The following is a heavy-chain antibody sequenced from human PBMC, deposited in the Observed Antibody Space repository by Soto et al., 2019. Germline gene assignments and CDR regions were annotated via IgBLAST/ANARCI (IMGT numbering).Heavy chain of an antibody. V-gene: IGHV3-30*03. CDR1: GFTFSSYG. J-gene: IGHJ3*02. CDR3: AGWGSHYYDSSDAFDI. D-gene: IGHD3-22*01. Sequence: GGSLRLSCAASGFTFSSYGMHWVRQAPGKGLEWVAVISYDGSNKYYADSVKGRFTISRDNSKNTLYLQMNSLRAEDTAVYYCAGWGSHYYDSSDAFDIWGQGTMVTVSS. CDR2: ISYDGSNK.